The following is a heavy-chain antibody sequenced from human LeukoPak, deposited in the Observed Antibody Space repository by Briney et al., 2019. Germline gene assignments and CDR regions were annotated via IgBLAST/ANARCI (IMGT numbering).Heavy chain of an antibody. J-gene: IGHJ4*02. D-gene: IGHD3-16*02. Sequence: ASVKVSCKASGYTFTSYGISWVRQAPGQGLEWMGWISAYNGNTNYAQKLQGRVTMTTDTSTSTAYMELRSLRSDGTAVYYCARGGVRLGELSPLIDYWGQGTLVTVSS. V-gene: IGHV1-18*01. CDR2: ISAYNGNT. CDR3: ARGGVRLGELSPLIDY. CDR1: GYTFTSYG.